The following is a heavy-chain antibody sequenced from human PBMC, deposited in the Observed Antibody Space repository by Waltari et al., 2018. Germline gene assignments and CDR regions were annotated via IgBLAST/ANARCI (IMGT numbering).Heavy chain of an antibody. CDR3: ARIRYYYDSSGYYYHDY. D-gene: IGHD3-22*01. Sequence: QVTLKESGPVLVKPTQTLTLTCPFSGFSLSPSGMCVSWIRQPPGKALEWLARIDWDDDKFYSTSLKTRLTISKDTSKNQVVLTMTNMDPVDTATYYCARIRYYYDSSGYYYHDYWGQGTLVTVSS. CDR2: IDWDDDK. J-gene: IGHJ4*02. CDR1: GFSLSPSGMC. V-gene: IGHV2-70*16.